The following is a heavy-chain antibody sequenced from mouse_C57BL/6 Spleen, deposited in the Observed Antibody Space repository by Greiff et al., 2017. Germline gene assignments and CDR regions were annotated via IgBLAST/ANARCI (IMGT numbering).Heavy chain of an antibody. Sequence: EVNVVESGGGLVKPGGSLKLSCAASGFTFSDYGMHWVRQAPEKGLEWVAYISSGSSNIYYADTVKGRFTIARDNAKNTLFLQMTSLRSEDTAMYYCARRLYGNYGYFDVWGTGTTVTVSS. D-gene: IGHD2-1*01. CDR1: GFTFSDYG. V-gene: IGHV5-17*01. CDR2: ISSGSSNI. CDR3: ARRLYGNYGYFDV. J-gene: IGHJ1*03.